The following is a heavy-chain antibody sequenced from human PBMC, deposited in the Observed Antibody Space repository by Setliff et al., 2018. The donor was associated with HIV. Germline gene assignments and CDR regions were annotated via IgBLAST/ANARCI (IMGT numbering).Heavy chain of an antibody. V-gene: IGHV1-3*01. CDR3: AREGKFRYYYYMDV. D-gene: IGHD3-10*01. J-gene: IGHJ6*03. Sequence: ASVKVSCKVSGDTFNNYGLNWVRQAPGQGLEWMGGINAGNGNTKYSQKFQGRVTFTRDTSASTAYMELSSLRSEDTAVYYCAREGKFRYYYYMDVWGKGTTVTVSS. CDR2: INAGNGNT. CDR1: GDTFNNYG.